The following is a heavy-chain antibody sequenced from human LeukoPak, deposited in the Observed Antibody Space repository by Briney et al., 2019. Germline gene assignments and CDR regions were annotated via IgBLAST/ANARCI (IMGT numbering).Heavy chain of an antibody. D-gene: IGHD3-16*01. CDR3: ARDGGTDWYDP. Sequence: GGSLRLSCAASGFTISGYWMSWVRQAPGKGLQWVANIKQDGSEKTYVDSVKGRFTISRDNAKNSLYLQMNSLRVEDTAMYYCARDGGTDWYDPWGQGTLATVSS. J-gene: IGHJ5*02. V-gene: IGHV3-7*01. CDR1: GFTISGYW. CDR2: IKQDGSEK.